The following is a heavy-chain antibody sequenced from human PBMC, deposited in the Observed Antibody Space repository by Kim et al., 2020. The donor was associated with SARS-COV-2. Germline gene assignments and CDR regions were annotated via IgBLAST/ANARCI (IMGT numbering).Heavy chain of an antibody. CDR3: GIDRLGRNY. J-gene: IGHJ4*02. Sequence: ASVKVSCKVSGYTLTELSMHWVRQAPGEGLEWMGGFDPENGEKTYAQKFQGRVKMTEDSSTDTAYMQLSSLRSEDTAVYYCGIDRLGRNYWGQGTLVTVSS. CDR2: FDPENGEK. CDR1: GYTLTELS. V-gene: IGHV1-24*01.